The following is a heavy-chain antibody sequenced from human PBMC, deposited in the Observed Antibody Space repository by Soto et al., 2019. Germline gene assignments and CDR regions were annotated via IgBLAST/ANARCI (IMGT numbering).Heavy chain of an antibody. Sequence: QVQLQESGPGLVKPSQTLSLTCTVSGGSISSGGYYWSWIRQHPGKGLEWIGYIYYSGSTYYNPSLKRRVTISADTSKNQFSLKLRSVTAADTAVYYCAGSTVGVGAVDYWGQGTLVTVSS. CDR3: AGSTVGVGAVDY. CDR1: GGSISSGGYY. CDR2: IYYSGST. J-gene: IGHJ4*02. V-gene: IGHV4-31*03. D-gene: IGHD1-26*01.